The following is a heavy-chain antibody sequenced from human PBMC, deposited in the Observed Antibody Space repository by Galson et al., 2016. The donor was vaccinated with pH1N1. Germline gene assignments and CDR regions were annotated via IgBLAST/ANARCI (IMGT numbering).Heavy chain of an antibody. CDR1: GFTFSRYW. J-gene: IGHJ3*02. V-gene: IGHV3-7*03. Sequence: SLRLSCAASGFTFSRYWMSWVRQAPGKGLEWVANIKQDGSEKNYVDSVKGRFTVSRDNAKNPLYLQMNSLRGGDTAVYYCARDRGFLSVTTSAFHMWGQGTMVTVSS. CDR2: IKQDGSEK. CDR3: ARDRGFLSVTTSAFHM. D-gene: IGHD4-17*01.